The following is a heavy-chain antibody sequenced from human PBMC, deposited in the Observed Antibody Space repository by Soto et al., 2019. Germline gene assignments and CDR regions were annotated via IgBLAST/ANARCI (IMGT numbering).Heavy chain of an antibody. CDR2: ISYDGSNK. Sequence: QVQLVESGGGVVQPGRSLRLSCAASGFTFSSYGMHWVRQAPGKGLEWVAVISYDGSNKYYADSVKGRFTISRDNSKNTLYLQMNSLRAEDTAVYYCAKEVDYVSRGYYYGMDVWGQGTTVTVSS. J-gene: IGHJ6*02. D-gene: IGHD3-10*02. CDR1: GFTFSSYG. CDR3: AKEVDYVSRGYYYGMDV. V-gene: IGHV3-30*18.